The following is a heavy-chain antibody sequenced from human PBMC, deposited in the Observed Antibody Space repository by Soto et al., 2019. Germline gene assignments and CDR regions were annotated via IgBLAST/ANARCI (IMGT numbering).Heavy chain of an antibody. CDR1: GFTFSSYS. CDR3: AKKKGGSFPFDF. J-gene: IGHJ4*02. Sequence: GGSLRLSCAASGFTFSSYSTSWVRQAPGKGLEWVSIISGSGATTFYADSVKGRFTISRDNSKNTMYMQMNSLRAEDTAVYYCAKKKGGSFPFDFWGQGTPVTGSS. V-gene: IGHV3-23*01. D-gene: IGHD3-16*01. CDR2: ISGSGATT.